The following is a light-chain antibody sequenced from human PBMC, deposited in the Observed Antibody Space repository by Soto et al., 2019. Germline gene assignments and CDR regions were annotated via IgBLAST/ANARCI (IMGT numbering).Light chain of an antibody. J-gene: IGLJ1*01. CDR2: DVT. Sequence: QSALTQPRSVSGSPGQSVTLSFTGTSSDVCSYNYVSWYKNQPGKAPKLMIYDVTKRPSGVPDRFSGSKSGNTASLTISGIQDEDEADYYCCSSAGSYSYVFGTGTKLTVL. CDR1: SSDVCSYNY. CDR3: CSSAGSYSYV. V-gene: IGLV2-11*01.